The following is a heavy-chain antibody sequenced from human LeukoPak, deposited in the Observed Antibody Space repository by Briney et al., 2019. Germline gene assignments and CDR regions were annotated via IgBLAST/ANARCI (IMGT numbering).Heavy chain of an antibody. Sequence: GGSLRLSCAASGVTLSTYAMSWARQAPGKGLEWVSAISNNGGYTYYADSVQGRFTISRDNSKSTLCLQMNSLRAEDTAVYYCAKQLGYCSDGSCYFPYWGQGTLVTVSS. V-gene: IGHV3-23*01. D-gene: IGHD2-15*01. CDR3: AKQLGYCSDGSCYFPY. CDR1: GVTLSTYA. J-gene: IGHJ4*02. CDR2: ISNNGGYT.